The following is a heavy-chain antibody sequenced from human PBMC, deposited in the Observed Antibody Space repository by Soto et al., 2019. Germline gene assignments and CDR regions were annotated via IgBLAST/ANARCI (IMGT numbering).Heavy chain of an antibody. J-gene: IGHJ4*02. Sequence: QVQLQESGPGLVKPSQTLSLTCTVSGGSISSGGYYWSWIRQHPGKGLEWIGYIYYSGSTYYNPSLQSRVTISVDTSKNQFSLKLSSVTAADTAVYYCARASGSYPKGGFFVDYWGQGTLVTVSS. CDR3: ARASGSYPKGGFFVDY. V-gene: IGHV4-31*03. CDR2: IYYSGST. D-gene: IGHD1-26*01. CDR1: GGSISSGGYY.